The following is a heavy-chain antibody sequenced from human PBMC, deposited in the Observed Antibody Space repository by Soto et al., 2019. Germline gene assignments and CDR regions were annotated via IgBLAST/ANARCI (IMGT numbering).Heavy chain of an antibody. J-gene: IGHJ6*02. D-gene: IGHD3-22*01. CDR3: ARDFYDSSGYYYYYYGMDV. CDR1: GYTSTSYY. CDR2: INPSGGST. V-gene: IGHV1-46*01. Sequence: GASVKVSCKASGYTSTSYYMHWVRQAPGQGLEWMGIINPSGGSTSYAQKFQGRVTMTRDTSTSTVYMELSSLRSEDTAVYYCARDFYDSSGYYYYYYGMDVWGQGTTVTVSS.